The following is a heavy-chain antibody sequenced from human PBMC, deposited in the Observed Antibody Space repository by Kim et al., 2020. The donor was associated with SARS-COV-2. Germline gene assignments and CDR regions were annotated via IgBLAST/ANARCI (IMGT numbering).Heavy chain of an antibody. V-gene: IGHV3-30-3*01. Sequence: GGSLRLSCAASGFTFSSYAMHWVRQAPGKGLEWVAVISYDGSNKYYADSVKGRFTISRDNSKNTLYLQMNSLRAEDTAVYYCASISITMIVVVPDCWGQGTLVTVSS. CDR2: ISYDGSNK. CDR1: GFTFSSYA. CDR3: ASISITMIVVVPDC. D-gene: IGHD3-22*01. J-gene: IGHJ4*02.